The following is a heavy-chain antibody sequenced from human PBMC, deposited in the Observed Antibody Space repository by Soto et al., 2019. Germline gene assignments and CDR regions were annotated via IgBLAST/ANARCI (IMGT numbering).Heavy chain of an antibody. Sequence: SLRLSCAASGFTFSSYGMHWVRQAPGKGLEWVAVIWYDGSNKYYADSVKGRFTISRDNSKNTLYLQMNSLRAEDTAVYYCARVRDELWGVMDVWGKGTTVTVSS. CDR3: ARVRDELWGVMDV. CDR1: GFTFSSYG. CDR2: IWYDGSNK. V-gene: IGHV3-33*01. D-gene: IGHD2-21*01. J-gene: IGHJ6*03.